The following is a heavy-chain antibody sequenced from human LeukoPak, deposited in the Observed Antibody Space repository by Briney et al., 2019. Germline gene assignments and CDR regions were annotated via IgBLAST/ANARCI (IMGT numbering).Heavy chain of an antibody. CDR3: ARSLYYDSGGPDY. J-gene: IGHJ4*02. Sequence: PGGSLRLSCAASGFTFSSYAMSWVRQAPGKGLEWVSAISGSGGSTYYADSVKGRFTISRDNSKNTLYLQMNSLRAEDTAVYYCARSLYYDSGGPDYWGQGTLVTVSS. D-gene: IGHD3-22*01. CDR1: GFTFSSYA. V-gene: IGHV3-23*01. CDR2: ISGSGGST.